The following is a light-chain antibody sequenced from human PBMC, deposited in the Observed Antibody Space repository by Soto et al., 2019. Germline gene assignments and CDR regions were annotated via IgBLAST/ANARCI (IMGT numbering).Light chain of an antibody. CDR1: QTIIRY. V-gene: IGKV1-39*01. J-gene: IGKJ1*01. Sequence: DIQLTQSSSSLSASVGDRVSITCRASQTIIRYLSWYQQKPGKAPKLLISAASSLQSGVSSRFSGSGSGTDFTLTISSLQAEDVAVYYCQQYYSTLRPFGQGTKVDIK. CDR3: QQYYSTLRP. CDR2: AAS.